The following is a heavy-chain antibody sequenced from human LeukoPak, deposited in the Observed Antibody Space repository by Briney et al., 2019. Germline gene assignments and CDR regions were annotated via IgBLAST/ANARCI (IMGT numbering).Heavy chain of an antibody. J-gene: IGHJ6*02. CDR1: GFTFRNAW. CDR3: AKDPAVMTIHYGMDV. Sequence: PGGSLRLSCAASGFTFRNAWLSWVRQAPGKGLEWVAVISYDGSNKYYADSVKGRFTISRDNSKNTLYLQMNSLRAEDTAVYYCAKDPAVMTIHYGMDVWGQGTTVTVSS. V-gene: IGHV3-30*18. D-gene: IGHD4/OR15-4a*01. CDR2: ISYDGSNK.